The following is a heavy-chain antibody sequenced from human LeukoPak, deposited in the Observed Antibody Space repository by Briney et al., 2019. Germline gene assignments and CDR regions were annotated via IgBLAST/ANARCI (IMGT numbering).Heavy chain of an antibody. D-gene: IGHD5-12*01. CDR1: GYSFTSYW. V-gene: IGHV5-51*01. CDR3: ARQVSGYSGYDHAFDI. CDR2: IYPGDSDT. J-gene: IGHJ3*02. Sequence: GESLKISCKGSGYSFTSYWIGWVRQMPGKGLEWMGIIYPGDSDTRYSPSFQGQVTISADKSISTAYLQWSSLKASDTAMYYCARQVSGYSGYDHAFDIWAKGQWSPSLQ.